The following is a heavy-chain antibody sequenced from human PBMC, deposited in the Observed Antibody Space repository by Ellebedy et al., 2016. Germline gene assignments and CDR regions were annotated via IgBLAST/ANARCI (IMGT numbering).Heavy chain of an antibody. V-gene: IGHV4-59*01. CDR1: GGSISSYY. Sequence: SETLSLTXTVSGGSISSYYWSWIRQPPGKGLEWIGYIYYSGSTNYNPSLKSRVTISVDTSKNQFSLKLSSVTAADTAVYYCARLERRRSPLDYWGQGTLVTVSS. CDR3: ARLERRRSPLDY. D-gene: IGHD1-1*01. J-gene: IGHJ4*02. CDR2: IYYSGST.